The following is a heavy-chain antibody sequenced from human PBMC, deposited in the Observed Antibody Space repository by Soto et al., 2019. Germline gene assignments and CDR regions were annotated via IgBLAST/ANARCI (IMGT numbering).Heavy chain of an antibody. CDR3: AKDLYSSSSVLYYYYYGMDV. J-gene: IGHJ6*02. CDR1: GFTFSSYG. Sequence: GGSLRLSCAASGFTFSSYGMHWVRQAPGKGLERVAVISYDGSNKYYADSVKGRFTISRDNSKNTLYLQMNSLRAEDTAVYYCAKDLYSSSSVLYYYYYGMDVWGQGTTVTVSS. D-gene: IGHD6-6*01. V-gene: IGHV3-30*18. CDR2: ISYDGSNK.